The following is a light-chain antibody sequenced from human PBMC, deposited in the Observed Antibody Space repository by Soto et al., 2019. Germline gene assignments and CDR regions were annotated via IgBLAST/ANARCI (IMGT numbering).Light chain of an antibody. V-gene: IGKV1-39*01. CDR2: AAS. CDR3: QQTYRKHQT. Sequence: DVQMTQSPSSLSASVGDRVTITCRASQNIADFLNWYQQKSGTAPKLLIYAASRLQTGVPSRFSGRASGSDFTLTISSLQPEDFATYYCQQTYRKHQTFGQGTKVQIK. CDR1: QNIADF. J-gene: IGKJ1*01.